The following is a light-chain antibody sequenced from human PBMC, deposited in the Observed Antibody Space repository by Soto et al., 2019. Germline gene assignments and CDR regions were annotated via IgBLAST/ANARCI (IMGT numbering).Light chain of an antibody. CDR1: QSISSW. J-gene: IGKJ4*01. CDR3: QRDDGYSALT. Sequence: DIQMTQSPSTLSASVGDRVIITCRASQSISSWLAWYQQKPGKAPKLLIDGASSLDSGVPSRFRGRGSGPEFTLAISSLQTDDCANDYCQRDDGYSALTFGGGTKVESK. V-gene: IGKV1-5*03. CDR2: GAS.